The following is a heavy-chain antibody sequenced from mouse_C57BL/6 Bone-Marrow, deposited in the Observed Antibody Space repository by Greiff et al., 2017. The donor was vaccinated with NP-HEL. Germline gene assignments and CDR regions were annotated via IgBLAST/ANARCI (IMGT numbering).Heavy chain of an antibody. Sequence: QVQLKQSGAELARPGASVKMSCKASGYTFTSYTMHWVKQRPGQGLEWIGYINPSSGYTKYNQKFKDKATLTADKSSSTAYMQLSSLTSEDSAVYYCACTGTWGDYWGQGTTLTVSS. J-gene: IGHJ2*01. CDR1: GYTFTSYT. V-gene: IGHV1-4*01. D-gene: IGHD4-1*01. CDR2: INPSSGYT. CDR3: ACTGTWGDY.